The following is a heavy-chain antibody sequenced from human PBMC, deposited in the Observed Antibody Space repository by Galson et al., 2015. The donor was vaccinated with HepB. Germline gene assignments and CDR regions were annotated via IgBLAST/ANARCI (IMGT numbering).Heavy chain of an antibody. V-gene: IGHV1-3*01. CDR3: AKVSLGYSSSHYDYYPYRDV. J-gene: IGHJ6*03. CDR2: LPSFHGTP. Sequence: PGQRLEWMGFLPSFHGTPKYSQKFQVRVTITRDTSASTASMELSSLRSEDTAGYYCAKVSLGYSSSHYDYYPYRDVRGKGTTVTVSS. D-gene: IGHD6-13*01.